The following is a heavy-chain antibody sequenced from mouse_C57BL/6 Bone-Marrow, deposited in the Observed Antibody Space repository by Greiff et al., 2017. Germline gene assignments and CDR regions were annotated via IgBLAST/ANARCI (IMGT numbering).Heavy chain of an antibody. CDR1: GFNIKDDY. CDR2: IDPENGDT. Sequence: EVQLVESGAELVRPGASVKLSCTASGFNIKDDYMHWVKQRPEQGLEWIGWIDPENGDTEYASKFQGKATITADTSSNTAYLQLSSLTSEGTAVYYCTTLLHGSSSEGFAYWGQGTLVTVSA. CDR3: TTLLHGSSSEGFAY. J-gene: IGHJ3*01. V-gene: IGHV14-4*01. D-gene: IGHD1-1*01.